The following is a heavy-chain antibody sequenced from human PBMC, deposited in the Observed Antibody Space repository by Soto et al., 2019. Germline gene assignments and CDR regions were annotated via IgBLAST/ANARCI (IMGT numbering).Heavy chain of an antibody. D-gene: IGHD6-6*01. CDR3: VIPTRSVRGMGV. Sequence: EVQLVESGGGLAHPGGSLRLSCAASGFTFSNFWMSWARQAPGKGLEWVANIKGDGSVTQYVASVEGRFTISRDNAKYSLYLQMNSLRVEDTALYYCVIPTRSVRGMGVWGQGTTVTVSS. CDR2: IKGDGSVT. V-gene: IGHV3-7*03. CDR1: GFTFSNFW. J-gene: IGHJ6*02.